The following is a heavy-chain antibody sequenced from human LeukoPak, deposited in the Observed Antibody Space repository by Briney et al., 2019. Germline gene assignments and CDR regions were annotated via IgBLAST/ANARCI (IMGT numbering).Heavy chain of an antibody. V-gene: IGHV5-51*01. J-gene: IGHJ4*02. CDR1: GYSFTNYW. Sequence: PGESLKISCEGSGYSFTNYWIAWVRQMPGRGLEWMGIIYPGDSDATYSPSFQGQVTISTDKSIGTAYLQWSSLKASDTAMYYCARGIRLVRGVITPNFDHWGQGTLVTVSS. D-gene: IGHD3-10*01. CDR3: ARGIRLVRGVITPNFDH. CDR2: IYPGDSDA.